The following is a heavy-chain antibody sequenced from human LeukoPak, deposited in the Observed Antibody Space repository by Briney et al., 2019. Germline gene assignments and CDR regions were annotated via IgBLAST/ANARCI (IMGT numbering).Heavy chain of an antibody. Sequence: ASVKVSCKTSGYTFIDYYMHWVRQAPGRGLEWMGWISPKSGATDYAQKFQGSVTMTWDTSMTTAYMQLSSLRSDDTAVYFCARGEHYYDCSGREFEYWGQGTLVTVSS. V-gene: IGHV1-2*02. CDR1: GYTFIDYY. CDR3: ARGEHYYDCSGREFEY. J-gene: IGHJ4*02. CDR2: ISPKSGAT. D-gene: IGHD3-22*01.